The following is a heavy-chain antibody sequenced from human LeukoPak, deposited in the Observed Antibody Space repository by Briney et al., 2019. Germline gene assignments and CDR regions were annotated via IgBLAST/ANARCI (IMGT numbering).Heavy chain of an antibody. Sequence: GRSLRLSCAASGFTFSSYAMHWVRQAPGKGLEWVAVISYDGSNKYYADSVKGRFTISRDNSKNTLYLQMNSLRAEDTAVYYCARVFSLVTEGYWGQGTLVTVSS. CDR2: ISYDGSNK. J-gene: IGHJ4*02. CDR1: GFTFSSYA. V-gene: IGHV3-30-3*01. CDR3: ARVFSLVTEGY. D-gene: IGHD3-9*01.